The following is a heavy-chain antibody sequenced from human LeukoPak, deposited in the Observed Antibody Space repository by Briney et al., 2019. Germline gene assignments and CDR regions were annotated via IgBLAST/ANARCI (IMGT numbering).Heavy chain of an antibody. CDR2: ISGSGGST. V-gene: IGHV3-23*01. D-gene: IGHD5-18*01. CDR3: ARSSGGYSYGYSFDY. J-gene: IGHJ4*02. CDR1: GFTFSSYA. Sequence: GGSLRLSCAASGFTFSSYAMSWVRQAPGKGLEWVSAISGSGGSTYYADSVKGRLTISRDNSKNTLYLQMNSLRAEDTAVYYCARSSGGYSYGYSFDYWGQGTLVTVSS.